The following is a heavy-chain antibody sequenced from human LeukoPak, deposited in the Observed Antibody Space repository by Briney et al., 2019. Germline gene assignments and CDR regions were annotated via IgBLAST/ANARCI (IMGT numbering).Heavy chain of an antibody. CDR3: ARETPLGQYYDISGTSMDV. J-gene: IGHJ6*03. CDR1: GESFSDYY. V-gene: IGHV4-59*01. CDR2: IYHSGST. Sequence: SETLSLTCAVYGESFSDYYWTWIRQPPGKGLEWIGYIYHSGSTNYNPSLKSRVTISVDTSKNQFSLKLSSVTAADTDVYYCARETPLGQYYDISGTSMDVWGKGTTVTVSS. D-gene: IGHD3-9*01.